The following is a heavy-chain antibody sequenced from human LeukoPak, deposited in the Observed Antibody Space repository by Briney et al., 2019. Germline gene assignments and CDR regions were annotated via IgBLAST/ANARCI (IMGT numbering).Heavy chain of an antibody. Sequence: GGSLRLSCAASGFTFSSYWMSWVRQAPGKGLEWVANIKQDGSEKYYVDSVKGRFTISRDNAKNSLYLQMNSLRAEDTAVYHCARAITMIVVGNFDYWGQGTLVTVSS. CDR3: ARAITMIVVGNFDY. CDR1: GFTFSSYW. CDR2: IKQDGSEK. V-gene: IGHV3-7*04. D-gene: IGHD3-22*01. J-gene: IGHJ4*02.